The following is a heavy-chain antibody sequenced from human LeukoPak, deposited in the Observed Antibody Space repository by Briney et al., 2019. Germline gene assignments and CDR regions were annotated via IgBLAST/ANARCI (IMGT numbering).Heavy chain of an antibody. CDR1: GGSFSGYY. Sequence: SETLSLTCAVYGGSFSGYYWSWIRQPPGKGLEWIGEINHSGSTNYNPSLKSRVTISVDTSKNQFSLKLSSVTAADTAVYYCAKVDTAMVLDNYYFDYWGQGTLVTVSS. D-gene: IGHD5-18*01. V-gene: IGHV4-34*01. J-gene: IGHJ4*02. CDR2: INHSGST. CDR3: AKVDTAMVLDNYYFDY.